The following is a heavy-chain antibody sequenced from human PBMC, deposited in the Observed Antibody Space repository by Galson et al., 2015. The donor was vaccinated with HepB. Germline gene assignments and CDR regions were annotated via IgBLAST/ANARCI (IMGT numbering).Heavy chain of an antibody. CDR2: ISSSSSYI. J-gene: IGHJ4*02. Sequence: SLRLSCAASGFTFSSYSMNWVRQAPGKGLEWVSSISSSSSYIYYADSVKGRFTISRDNAKNSLYLQMNSLRAEDTAVYYCARAHLSRRQLWFTWTFDYWGQGTLVTVSS. CDR3: ARAHLSRRQLWFTWTFDY. D-gene: IGHD5-18*01. V-gene: IGHV3-21*01. CDR1: GFTFSSYS.